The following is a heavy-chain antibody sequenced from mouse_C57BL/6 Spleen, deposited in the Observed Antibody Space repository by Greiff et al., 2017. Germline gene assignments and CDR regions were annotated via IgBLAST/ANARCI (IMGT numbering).Heavy chain of an antibody. CDR2: ISYDGSN. CDR1: GYSITSGYY. J-gene: IGHJ4*01. V-gene: IGHV3-6*01. Sequence: EVQLQESGPGLVKPSQSLSLTCSVTGYSITSGYYWNWIRQFPGNKLEWMGYISYDGSNNYNPSLKNRISITRDTSKNQFFLKLNSVTTEDTATYYCASRDNWDEDYAMDYWGQGTSVTVSS. D-gene: IGHD4-1*02. CDR3: ASRDNWDEDYAMDY.